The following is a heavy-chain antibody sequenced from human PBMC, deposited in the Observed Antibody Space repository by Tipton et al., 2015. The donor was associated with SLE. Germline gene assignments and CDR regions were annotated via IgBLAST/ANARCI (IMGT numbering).Heavy chain of an antibody. Sequence: TLSLTCTVSGGSISSYYWSWIRQPPGKGLEWIGYIYYSGSTNYNPSLKSRVTISVDTSKNQFSLKLSSVTAADTAVYYCARNEAGAGPFDYWGQGTLVTVSS. J-gene: IGHJ4*02. D-gene: IGHD6-19*01. CDR1: GGSISSYY. CDR3: ARNEAGAGPFDY. CDR2: IYYSGST. V-gene: IGHV4-59*01.